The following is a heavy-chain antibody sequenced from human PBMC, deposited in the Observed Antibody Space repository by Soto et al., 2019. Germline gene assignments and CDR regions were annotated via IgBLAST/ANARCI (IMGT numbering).Heavy chain of an antibody. CDR2: INPSGGST. D-gene: IGHD6-6*01. Sequence: ASVKVSCKASGYTFTSYYMHWVRQAPGQGLEWMGIINPSGGSTSYAQKFQGRVTMTRDTSTSTVYMELSSLRSEDTAAYYCARDEYSSSSSSNWFDPWGQGTLVTVSS. J-gene: IGHJ5*02. CDR1: GYTFTSYY. CDR3: ARDEYSSSSSSNWFDP. V-gene: IGHV1-46*01.